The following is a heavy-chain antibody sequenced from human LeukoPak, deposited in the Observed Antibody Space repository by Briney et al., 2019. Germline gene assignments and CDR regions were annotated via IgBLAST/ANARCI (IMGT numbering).Heavy chain of an antibody. J-gene: IGHJ4*02. Sequence: ASVKVSCKASGGTFSSYAISWVRQAPGQGLEWMGGIIPIFGTANYAQKFRGRVTITADESTSTAYMELSSLRSEDTAVYYCARDGYDSSGYGDYWGQGTLVTVSS. D-gene: IGHD3-22*01. CDR3: ARDGYDSSGYGDY. CDR2: IIPIFGTA. V-gene: IGHV1-69*13. CDR1: GGTFSSYA.